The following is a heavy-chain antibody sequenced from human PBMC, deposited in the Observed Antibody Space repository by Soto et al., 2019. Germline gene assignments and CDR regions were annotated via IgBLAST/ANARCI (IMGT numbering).Heavy chain of an antibody. Sequence: GGSLRLSCAASGFTFSSYDMHWVRQATGKCLEWVSAIGTAGDTYYPGSVKGRFTISRENAKNSLYLQMNNLRADDTAVYYCARASTTGTTFVYWGQGTLVTVSS. D-gene: IGHD1-1*01. V-gene: IGHV3-13*01. CDR2: IGTAGDT. CDR1: GFTFSSYD. CDR3: ARASTTGTTFVY. J-gene: IGHJ4*02.